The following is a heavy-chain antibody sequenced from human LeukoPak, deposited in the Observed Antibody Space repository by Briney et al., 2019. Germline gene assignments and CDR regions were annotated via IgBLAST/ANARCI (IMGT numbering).Heavy chain of an antibody. D-gene: IGHD3-22*01. CDR1: GFTVNNNY. CDR2: LYSNSIT. J-gene: IGHJ4*02. CDR3: ARGITMMIVAPGY. Sequence: PGGSLRLSCAASGFTVNNNYMTWVRQAPGKGLEWVSVLYSNSITYYAESVKGRFTISRDSSKNTLYLQMNSLRAEDTAVYYCARGITMMIVAPGYWGQGTLVTVSS. V-gene: IGHV3-53*01.